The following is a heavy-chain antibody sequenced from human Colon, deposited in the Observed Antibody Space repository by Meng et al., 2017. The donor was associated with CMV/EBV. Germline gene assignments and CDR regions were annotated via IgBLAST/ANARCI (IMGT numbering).Heavy chain of an antibody. CDR2: INWNGDSI. Sequence: GGSLRLSCAASGFRFDDYGMNWVRQSPGKGLQWVAGINWNGDSIGYADSVRGRFTISRDNAKNSLYLQMNSLTPEDTALYHCARANDYSNFNYYYPMDVWGQGTLVTVSS. J-gene: IGHJ4*02. CDR1: GFRFDDYG. D-gene: IGHD4-11*01. V-gene: IGHV3-20*01. CDR3: ARANDYSNFNYYYPMDV.